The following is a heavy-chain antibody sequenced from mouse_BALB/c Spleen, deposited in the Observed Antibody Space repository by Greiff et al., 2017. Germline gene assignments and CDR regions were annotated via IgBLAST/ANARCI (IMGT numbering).Heavy chain of an antibody. Sequence: QVQLQQPGAELVRPGASVKLSCKASGYTFTSYWINWVKQRPGQGLEWIGNIYPSDSYTNYNQRFKDKATLTVDKSSSTAYMQLSSPTSEDSAVYYCLLVGDYWGQGTTLTVSS. V-gene: IGHV1-69*02. J-gene: IGHJ2*01. CDR3: LLVGDY. D-gene: IGHD2-10*02. CDR1: GYTFTSYW. CDR2: IYPSDSYT.